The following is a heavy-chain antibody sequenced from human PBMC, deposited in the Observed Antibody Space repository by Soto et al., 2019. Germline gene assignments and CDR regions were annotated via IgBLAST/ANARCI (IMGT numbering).Heavy chain of an antibody. D-gene: IGHD2-2*01. V-gene: IGHV1-69*12. CDR3: ASVQIPSTIAVARFDF. Sequence: QVQLVQSGAELKKHGSSVKVSCKASGGTFSSYAVSWVRQAPGQGLEWMGGILPIFGTTNHAQKFQDIGTFAADESTSAAYMKRSGLTSDDTALYFCASVQIPSTIAVARFDFWCQGTLINGSS. CDR1: GGTFSSYA. CDR2: ILPIFGTT. J-gene: IGHJ4*02.